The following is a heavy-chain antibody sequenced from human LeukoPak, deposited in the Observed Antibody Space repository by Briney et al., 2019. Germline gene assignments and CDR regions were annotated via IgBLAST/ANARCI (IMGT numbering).Heavy chain of an antibody. D-gene: IGHD6-19*01. CDR1: GGSISSSSYY. J-gene: IGHJ5*02. CDR3: ASFYSSGWYSRVVFGYDWFDP. Sequence: SETLSLTCTVSGGSISSSSYYWGWIRQPPGKGLEWIGSIYYGGSTYYNASRKGRVTISVDTSKNQFSLKLSSGTAADTAVYYCASFYSSGWYSRVVFGYDWFDPWGQGTLVTVSS. V-gene: IGHV4-39*01. CDR2: IYYGGST.